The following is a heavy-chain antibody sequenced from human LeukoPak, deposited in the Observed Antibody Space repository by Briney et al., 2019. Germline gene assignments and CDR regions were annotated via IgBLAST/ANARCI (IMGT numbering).Heavy chain of an antibody. V-gene: IGHV3-48*01. CDR3: ARTPYYDSSGHFDY. J-gene: IGHJ4*02. D-gene: IGHD3-22*01. CDR1: GFTFSSYS. CDR2: ISSSSSTI. Sequence: PGGSLRLSCAASGFTFSSYSMNWVRQAPGKGLEWVSYISSSSSTIYYADSVKGRFTISRDNAKNTLYLQMNSLRAEDTAVYYCARTPYYDSSGHFDYWGQGTLVTVSS.